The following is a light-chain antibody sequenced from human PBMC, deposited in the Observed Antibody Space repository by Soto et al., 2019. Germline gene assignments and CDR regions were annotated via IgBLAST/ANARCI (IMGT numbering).Light chain of an antibody. CDR2: ATS. V-gene: IGKV1-12*01. Sequence: DIQMTQFPSFVSASVGDRVTITCRASQDMSGWLAWYQQKPGKAPQILMYATSRLQNGVPSRFSGSGSGTDFTLTISSLQSEDFATYYSQQGKSFPLTFGGGTKVEIK. CDR3: QQGKSFPLT. J-gene: IGKJ4*01. CDR1: QDMSGW.